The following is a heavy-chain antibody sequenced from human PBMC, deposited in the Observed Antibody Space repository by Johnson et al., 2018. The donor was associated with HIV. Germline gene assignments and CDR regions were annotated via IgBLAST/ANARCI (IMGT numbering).Heavy chain of an antibody. D-gene: IGHD5-24*01. J-gene: IGHJ3*02. V-gene: IGHV3-30*18. Sequence: QEQLVESGGGVVQPGRSLRLSCAASGFTFSNYGMAWVRQAPGKGLEWVTVISFAGVKKYYADSVKGRFTISSDNSKNTLYRQMNSLRAEDTAVYYCAKEGMGWLHHDAFDIWGQGTMVTVSS. CDR2: ISFAGVKK. CDR3: AKEGMGWLHHDAFDI. CDR1: GFTFSNYG.